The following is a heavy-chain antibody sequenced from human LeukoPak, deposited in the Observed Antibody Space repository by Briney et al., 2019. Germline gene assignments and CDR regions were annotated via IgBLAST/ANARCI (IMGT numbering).Heavy chain of an antibody. D-gene: IGHD3-10*01. J-gene: IGHJ4*02. Sequence: PSETLSLTCTVSGGSISSYYWSWIRQPAGKGLEWIGRLYTSGSTNYNPSLKSRVTMSLHTSKNQFSLKLSSVTAADTAVYYCARDDGSGSFDYWGQGTLVTVSS. CDR2: LYTSGST. CDR3: ARDDGSGSFDY. CDR1: GGSISSYY. V-gene: IGHV4-4*07.